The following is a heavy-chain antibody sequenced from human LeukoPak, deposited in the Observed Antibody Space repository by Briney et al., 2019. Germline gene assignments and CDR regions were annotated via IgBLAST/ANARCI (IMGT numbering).Heavy chain of an antibody. CDR1: GFTFSRYS. J-gene: IGHJ4*02. Sequence: GGSLRLSCAASGFTFSRYSMNWVRQAPGKGLEWVSSISSSRNYIYYADSVKGRFTISRDNAKNSLYLQMNSLRAEDTAVYYCARGTMFPYYFDYWGQGTLVTVSS. V-gene: IGHV3-21*01. D-gene: IGHD3-10*02. CDR2: ISSSRNYI. CDR3: ARGTMFPYYFDY.